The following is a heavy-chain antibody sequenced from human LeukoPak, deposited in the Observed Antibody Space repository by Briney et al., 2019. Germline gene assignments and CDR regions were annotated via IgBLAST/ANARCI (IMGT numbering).Heavy chain of an antibody. CDR3: AKGLWLRFRALTYGMDV. CDR2: ISYDGSNK. Sequence: GGSLRLSCAASGFTFSSYGMHWVRQAPGKGLEGVAVISYDGSNKYYADSVKGRFTISRDNSKNTLYLQMNSLRAEDTAVYYCAKGLWLRFRALTYGMDVWGQGTTVTVSS. D-gene: IGHD5-12*01. J-gene: IGHJ6*02. CDR1: GFTFSSYG. V-gene: IGHV3-30*18.